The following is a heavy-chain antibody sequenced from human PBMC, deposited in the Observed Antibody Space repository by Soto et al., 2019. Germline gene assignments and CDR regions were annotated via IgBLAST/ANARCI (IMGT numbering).Heavy chain of an antibody. CDR2: IIPIFGTA. D-gene: IGHD6-19*01. J-gene: IGHJ6*02. CDR3: ATPPVAGSYYYYGMDV. Sequence: GASVKVSCKASGGTFSSYAISWVRQAPGQGLEWMGGIIPIFGTANYAQKFQGRVTITADESTSTAYMELSSLRSEDTAVYYCATPPVAGSYYYYGMDVWGQGTTVTVSS. V-gene: IGHV1-69*13. CDR1: GGTFSSYA.